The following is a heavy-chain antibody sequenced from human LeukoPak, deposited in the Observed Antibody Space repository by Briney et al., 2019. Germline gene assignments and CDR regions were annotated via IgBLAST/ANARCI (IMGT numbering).Heavy chain of an antibody. CDR3: ARVAGSSWSPYYFDY. CDR1: GGTFSSYA. J-gene: IGHJ4*02. CDR2: IIPILGIA. Sequence: GASVKVSCKASGGTFSSYAISWVRQAPGQGLEWMGRIIPILGIANYAQKFQGRVTITADKSTSTAYMELSSLRSEDTAVYYCARVAGSSWSPYYFDYWGQGTLVTVSS. V-gene: IGHV1-69*04. D-gene: IGHD6-13*01.